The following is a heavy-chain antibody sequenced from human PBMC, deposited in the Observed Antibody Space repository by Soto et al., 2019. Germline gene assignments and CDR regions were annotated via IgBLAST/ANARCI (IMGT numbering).Heavy chain of an antibody. CDR2: IYWNDDK. J-gene: IGHJ5*02. CDR1: GFSLRTSGVG. Sequence: QLTLKESGTTLVKPTQTLTLTCIFSGFSLRTSGVGVGWIRQPPGKPLEWLGFIYWNDDKRYSPSLKSRLTITKDTSKNQVVLTMTNMDPVDTATYYCAKSGSSGWYGWFDPWGQGTLVTVSS. V-gene: IGHV2-5*01. D-gene: IGHD6-19*01. CDR3: AKSGSSGWYGWFDP.